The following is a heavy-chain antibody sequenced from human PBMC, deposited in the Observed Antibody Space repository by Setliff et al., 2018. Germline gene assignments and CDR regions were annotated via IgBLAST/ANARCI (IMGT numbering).Heavy chain of an antibody. CDR3: ARVDDGGYPDFYYYYGMDV. CDR1: GGSISSGDYY. J-gene: IGHJ6*02. CDR2: IYSSGST. Sequence: SETLSLTCTVSGGSISSGDYYWSWIRQPPGKGLEWIGYIYSSGSTYYNPSLKSRVSISVDTSKNQFSLKVSSVTAADTAVYYCARVDDGGYPDFYYYYGMDVWGQGTTVTVSS. V-gene: IGHV4-30-4*08. D-gene: IGHD5-18*01.